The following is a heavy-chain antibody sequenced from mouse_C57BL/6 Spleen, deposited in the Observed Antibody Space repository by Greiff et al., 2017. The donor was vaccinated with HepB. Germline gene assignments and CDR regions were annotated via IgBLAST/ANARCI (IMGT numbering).Heavy chain of an antibody. CDR3: ARNRALDGSRGGYAMDY. J-gene: IGHJ4*01. D-gene: IGHD1-1*01. V-gene: IGHV5-6*01. CDR2: ISSGGSYT. CDR1: GFTFSSYG. Sequence: EVKLMESGGDLVKPGGSLKLSCAASGFTFSSYGMSWVRQTPDKRLEWVATISSGGSYTYYPDSVKGRFTISRDNAKNTLYLQMSSLKSEDTAMYYCARNRALDGSRGGYAMDYWGQGTSVTVSS.